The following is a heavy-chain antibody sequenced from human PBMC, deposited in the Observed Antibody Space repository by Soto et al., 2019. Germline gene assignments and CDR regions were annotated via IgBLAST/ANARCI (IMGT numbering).Heavy chain of an antibody. CDR1: GYTFTSYA. D-gene: IGHD4-17*01. J-gene: IGHJ4*02. Sequence: ASVKVSCKASGYTFTSYAMHWVRQAPGQRLEWMGWINAGNGNTKYSQKFQGRFTISRDNSKNTLYLQMNSLRADDTAVYYCASRRNPYGAYDYWGQGTLVTVSS. CDR2: INAGNGNT. V-gene: IGHV1-3*01. CDR3: ASRRNPYGAYDY.